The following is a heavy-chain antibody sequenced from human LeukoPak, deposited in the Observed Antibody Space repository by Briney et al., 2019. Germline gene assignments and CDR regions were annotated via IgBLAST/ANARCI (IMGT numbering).Heavy chain of an antibody. J-gene: IGHJ5*02. CDR1: GYPFTSYY. Sequence: AXXKVSFKASGYPFTSYYMHWVRRAPGQGLEWMGIINPSGGSTSYSQKFQGRGTITRDTSTSTVYMELSSLRSEDTAVYYCARDHDYDSSGYYYHWFDPWGQGTLVTVSS. CDR3: ARDHDYDSSGYYYHWFDP. V-gene: IGHV1-46*03. CDR2: INPSGGST. D-gene: IGHD3-22*01.